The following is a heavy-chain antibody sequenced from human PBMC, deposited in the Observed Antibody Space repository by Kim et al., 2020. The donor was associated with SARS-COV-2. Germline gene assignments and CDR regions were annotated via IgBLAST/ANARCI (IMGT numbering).Heavy chain of an antibody. D-gene: IGHD3-10*01. CDR1: GFTFSSHA. J-gene: IGHJ4*02. Sequence: GGSLRLSCAASGFTFSSHAMSWVRQAPGKGLEWVSSVISDAGITHYADSVKGRFTISRDNSKNMLYLQMNSLRAEDTALYYCAKALRPLSMALDYWGQGTLVTLSS. CDR2: VISDAGIT. CDR3: AKALRPLSMALDY. V-gene: IGHV3-23*01.